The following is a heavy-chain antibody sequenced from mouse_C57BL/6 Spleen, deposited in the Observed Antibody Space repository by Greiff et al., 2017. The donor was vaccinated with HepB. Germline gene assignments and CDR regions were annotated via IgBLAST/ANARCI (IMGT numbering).Heavy chain of an antibody. CDR3: ARSDGSRPWYFDV. Sequence: QVQLKQSGAELVKPGASVKISCKASGYAFSSYWMNWVKQRPGKGLEWIGQIYPGDGDTNYNGKFKGKATLTADKSSSTAYMQLSSLTSEDSAVYFCARSDGSRPWYFDVWGTGTTVTVSS. J-gene: IGHJ1*03. V-gene: IGHV1-80*01. CDR2: IYPGDGDT. D-gene: IGHD1-1*01. CDR1: GYAFSSYW.